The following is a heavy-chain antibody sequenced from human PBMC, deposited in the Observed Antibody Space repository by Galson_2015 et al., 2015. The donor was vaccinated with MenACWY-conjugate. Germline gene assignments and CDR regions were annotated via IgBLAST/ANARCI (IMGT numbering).Heavy chain of an antibody. CDR2: IVPFNGIA. J-gene: IGHJ6*02. D-gene: IGHD4-17*01. CDR1: GGAFINFA. V-gene: IGHV1-69*04. Sequence: SVKVSCKASGGAFINFAVTWVRQAPGQGLEWVGRIVPFNGIASYAQRFQARVTITADKTTNTAYMEVSSLRSEDTAVYYCATDYGDYIPMSTINYGFDAWGQGTTVSVSS. CDR3: ATDYGDYIPMSTINYGFDA.